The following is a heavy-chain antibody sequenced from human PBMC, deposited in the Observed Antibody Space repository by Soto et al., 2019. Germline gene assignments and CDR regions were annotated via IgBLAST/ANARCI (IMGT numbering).Heavy chain of an antibody. D-gene: IGHD1-26*01. CDR1: GYTFTSYD. Sequence: QVQLVQSGAEVKKPGASVKVSCKASGYTFTSYDINWVRQATGQGLEWMGWMNPNSGNTGYAQKFQGRVTMTRHTYIRTAYKELRSLRAEDTAVYYCARGGGRYYGMDGWGQGTKVTVSS. V-gene: IGHV1-8*01. CDR3: ARGGGRYYGMDG. J-gene: IGHJ6*02. CDR2: MNPNSGNT.